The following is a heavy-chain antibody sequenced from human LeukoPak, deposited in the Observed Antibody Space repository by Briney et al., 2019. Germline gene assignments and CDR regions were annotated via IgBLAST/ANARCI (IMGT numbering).Heavy chain of an antibody. Sequence: ASVKVSCKASGGTFSSYAINWVRQATGQGLEWMGWMNPNSGNTGYAQKFQGRVTMTRNTSISTAYVELSSLRSEDTAVYYCARGVVPAAIPIDYWGQGTLVTVSS. D-gene: IGHD2-2*01. J-gene: IGHJ4*02. V-gene: IGHV1-8*02. CDR2: MNPNSGNT. CDR3: ARGVVPAAIPIDY. CDR1: GGTFSSYA.